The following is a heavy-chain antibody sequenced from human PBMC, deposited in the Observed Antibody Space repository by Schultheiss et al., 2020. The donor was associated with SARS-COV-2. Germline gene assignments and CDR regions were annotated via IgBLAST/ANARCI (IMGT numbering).Heavy chain of an antibody. Sequence: GESLKISCAASGFTVSSNYMSWVRQAPGKGLEWVSVIYSGGSTYYADSVKGRFTISRDNSKNTLYLQMNSLRAEDTAVYYCARVGSGMATTDYFDYWGQGTLVTVSS. D-gene: IGHD5-24*01. CDR1: GFTVSSNY. CDR3: ARVGSGMATTDYFDY. J-gene: IGHJ4*02. CDR2: IYSGGST. V-gene: IGHV3-66*01.